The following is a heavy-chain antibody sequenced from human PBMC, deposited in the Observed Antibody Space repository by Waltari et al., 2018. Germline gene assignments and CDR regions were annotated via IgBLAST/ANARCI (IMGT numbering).Heavy chain of an antibody. D-gene: IGHD2-2*01. V-gene: IGHV3-53*01. J-gene: IGHJ6*02. Sequence: EVQLVESGGGLIQPGGSLRLSCAASGFTVSSNYMSWVRQAPGKGLEWGSVIYSGGSAYYADSVKGRFTISRDNSKNTLYLQMNSLRAEDTAVYYGARHGAGYCSSTSCPKGYYYYGMDVWGQGTTVTVSS. CDR2: IYSGGSA. CDR1: GFTVSSNY. CDR3: ARHGAGYCSSTSCPKGYYYYGMDV.